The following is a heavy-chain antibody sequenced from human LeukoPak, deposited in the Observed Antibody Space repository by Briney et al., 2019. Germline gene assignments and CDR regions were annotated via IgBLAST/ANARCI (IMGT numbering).Heavy chain of an antibody. CDR2: INHSGST. CDR3: ARSIAVAGPRYFEL. J-gene: IGHJ2*01. D-gene: IGHD6-19*01. Sequence: SETLSLTCAVYGGALSGYYWSWIRQPPGKGLEWIGEINHSGSTNYNPSLKSRVTISVDTSKNQFSLKLSSVTAADTAVYYCARSIAVAGPRYFELWGRGTLVTVSS. V-gene: IGHV4-34*01. CDR1: GGALSGYY.